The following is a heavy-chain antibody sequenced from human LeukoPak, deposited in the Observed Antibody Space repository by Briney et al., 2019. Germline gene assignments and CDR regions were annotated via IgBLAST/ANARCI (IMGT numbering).Heavy chain of an antibody. J-gene: IGHJ6*03. V-gene: IGHV4-4*07. CDR3: AREKSGTLTRAYYYIAV. Sequence: PETLSLSCTVSGDSMHSYYWSWIRQSPEKGLEWIGRAYSGVNAYYNPSLQSRVTISVDKSNNQFSLDLASVTAADTALYYCAREKSGTLTRAYYYIAVWGRGVTVTVSS. D-gene: IGHD1-26*01. CDR1: GDSMHSYY. CDR2: AYSGVNA.